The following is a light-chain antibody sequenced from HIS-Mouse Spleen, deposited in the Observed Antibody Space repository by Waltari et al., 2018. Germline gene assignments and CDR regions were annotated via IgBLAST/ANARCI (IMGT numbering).Light chain of an antibody. J-gene: IGKJ2*01. V-gene: IGKV4-1*01. CDR1: QSVLYRSNNKNY. Sequence: DIVMTQSPDSLAVSLGERATINCKSSQSVLYRSNNKNYLAWYKQKPGQPPKLLIYWASTRETGVPDRFSGSGSGTEFTLTISSLQAEDVAVYYCQQYYSTPYTFGQGTKLEIK. CDR3: QQYYSTPYT. CDR2: WAS.